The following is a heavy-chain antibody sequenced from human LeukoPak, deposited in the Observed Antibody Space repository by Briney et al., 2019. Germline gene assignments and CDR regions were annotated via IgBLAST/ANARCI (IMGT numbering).Heavy chain of an antibody. D-gene: IGHD4-23*01. Sequence: PGGSLRLSCAASGFTFSTYSMNWVRQAPGKGLEWVSSISAGSSYIYYADSVKGRFTISRDNAKNTLNVQMNSLRAEDTAVYYCARDLKGPVNDVFDMWGQGTMVTVSS. CDR3: ARDLKGPVNDVFDM. J-gene: IGHJ3*02. CDR1: GFTFSTYS. CDR2: ISAGSSYI. V-gene: IGHV3-21*01.